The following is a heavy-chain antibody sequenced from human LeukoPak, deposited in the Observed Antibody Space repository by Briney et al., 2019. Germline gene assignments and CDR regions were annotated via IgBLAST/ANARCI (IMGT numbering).Heavy chain of an antibody. J-gene: IGHJ4*02. D-gene: IGHD3-3*01. CDR2: INPSGGST. CDR3: ARVSLRGYDFWSGHHPIDY. CDR1: GYTFTSYY. Sequence: GASVKVSCKASGYTFTSYYMHWVRQAPGQGLEWMGIINPSGGSTSYAQKFQGRVTMTRDTSTSTVYMELSSLRSEDTAVYYCARVSLRGYDFWSGHHPIDYWGQGTLVTVSS. V-gene: IGHV1-46*01.